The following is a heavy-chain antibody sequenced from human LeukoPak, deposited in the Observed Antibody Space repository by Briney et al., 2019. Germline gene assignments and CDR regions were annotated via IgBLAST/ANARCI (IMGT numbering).Heavy chain of an antibody. CDR1: GCNFSNYA. Sequence: PGGSLRLSCAASGCNFSNYAMSWVRQAPGKGLEWVSAISGSGGSTYYADSVKGRFTISRDNSKNTLYLQMNSLRAEDTAVYYCARGPSGYHNTGGQGTLVTVSS. D-gene: IGHD5-12*01. J-gene: IGHJ4*02. V-gene: IGHV3-23*01. CDR2: ISGSGGST. CDR3: ARGPSGYHNT.